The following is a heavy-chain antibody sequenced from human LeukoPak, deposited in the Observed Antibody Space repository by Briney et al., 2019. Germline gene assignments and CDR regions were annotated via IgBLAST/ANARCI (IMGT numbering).Heavy chain of an antibody. V-gene: IGHV3-66*01. J-gene: IGHJ3*02. D-gene: IGHD3-16*02. CDR1: GFSISDNY. Sequence: GGSLRLSCAASGFSISDNYMNWVRQAPGKGLEWVPVIYTGGSPYYTDSVKGRFSISRDNSKNTVYLQMSSLRAEDTAVYYRARDSPVSDALDKWGLGTMVTVSS. CDR3: ARDSPVSDALDK. CDR2: IYTGGSP.